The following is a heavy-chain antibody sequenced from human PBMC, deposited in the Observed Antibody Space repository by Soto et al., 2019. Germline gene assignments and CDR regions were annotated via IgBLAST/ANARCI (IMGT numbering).Heavy chain of an antibody. CDR3: ARSSGSYYGGANDAFDI. CDR1: GVTFSSYA. J-gene: IGHJ3*02. V-gene: IGHV1-69*01. CDR2: IIPIFGTA. Sequence: VKVSFKASGVTFSSYAISWVRQAPGQGLEWMGGIIPIFGTANYAQKFQGRVTITADESTSTAYMELSSLRSEDTAVYYCARSSGSYYGGANDAFDIWGQGTKV. D-gene: IGHD1-26*01.